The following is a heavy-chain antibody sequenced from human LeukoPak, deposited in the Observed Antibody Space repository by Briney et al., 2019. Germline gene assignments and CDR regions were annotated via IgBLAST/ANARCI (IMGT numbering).Heavy chain of an antibody. J-gene: IGHJ4*02. Sequence: GGSLRLSCAASGFTFSSYAMNWVRQAPGKGLEWVSAISGSGGSTYYADSVKGRFTISRDNSKNTLYLQMNSLRAEDTAVYYCAKGHDSSGYPTYFDYWGQGTLVTVSS. V-gene: IGHV3-23*01. D-gene: IGHD3-22*01. CDR1: GFTFSSYA. CDR2: ISGSGGST. CDR3: AKGHDSSGYPTYFDY.